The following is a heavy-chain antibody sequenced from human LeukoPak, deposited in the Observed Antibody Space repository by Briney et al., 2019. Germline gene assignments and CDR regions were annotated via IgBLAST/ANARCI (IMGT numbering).Heavy chain of an antibody. D-gene: IGHD3-9*01. Sequence: GESLKISCKGSGYSFTSYWIGWVRQMPGKGLEWMGIIYPGDSDTRYSPSFQGQVTISADKSISTAYLQWSSLKASDTAMYYCARSPQYHYDIWGFDYWGQGTLVTVSS. CDR2: IYPGDSDT. CDR1: GYSFTSYW. J-gene: IGHJ4*02. V-gene: IGHV5-51*01. CDR3: ARSPQYHYDIWGFDY.